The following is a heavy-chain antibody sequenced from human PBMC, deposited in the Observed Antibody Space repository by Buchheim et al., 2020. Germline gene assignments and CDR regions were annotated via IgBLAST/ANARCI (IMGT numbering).Heavy chain of an antibody. CDR1: GGSISSYY. CDR3: ARAGEYYDFWSGPPAGYGMDV. Sequence: QVQLQESGPGLVKPSETLSLTCTVSGGSISSYYWSWIRQPPGKGLEWIGYIYYSGSTNYNPSLKSRVTISVDTSKNQFSLKLSSVTAADTAVYYCARAGEYYDFWSGPPAGYGMDVWGQGTT. V-gene: IGHV4-59*01. D-gene: IGHD3-3*01. CDR2: IYYSGST. J-gene: IGHJ6*02.